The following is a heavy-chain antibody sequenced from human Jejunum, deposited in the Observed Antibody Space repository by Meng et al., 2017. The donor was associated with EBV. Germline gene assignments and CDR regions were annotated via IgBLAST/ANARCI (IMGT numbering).Heavy chain of an antibody. V-gene: IGHV6-1*02. CDR2: TYYRSKWYY. Sequence: QGHLRQSGPRLVQPSPTPSLPCAISGDSVSSNRAAWHWIRQSPSRGLEWLGRTYYRSKWYYDYAVSVKSRMTINPDTSKNQFSLQLNSVTPEDTAVYYCARGAYTSTWFWGQGTLVTVPS. D-gene: IGHD6-13*01. J-gene: IGHJ1*01. CDR3: ARGAYTSTWF. CDR1: GDSVSSNRAA.